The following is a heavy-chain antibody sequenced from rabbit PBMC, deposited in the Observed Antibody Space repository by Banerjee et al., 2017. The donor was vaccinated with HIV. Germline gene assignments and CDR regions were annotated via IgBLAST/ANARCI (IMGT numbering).Heavy chain of an antibody. CDR1: GFDLSGRDW. J-gene: IGHJ4*01. CDR3: ARDLAGVIGWNFNF. CDR2: IYNGDGRT. V-gene: IGHV1S45*01. D-gene: IGHD4-1*01. Sequence: EESGGGLVQPEGSLALTCTASGFDLSGRDWICWGRQAPGTGLEWIGCIYNGDGRTYYATWAKGRFTISKTSSTTVTLQMTSLTAADTATYFCARDLAGVIGWNFNFWGPGTLVTVS.